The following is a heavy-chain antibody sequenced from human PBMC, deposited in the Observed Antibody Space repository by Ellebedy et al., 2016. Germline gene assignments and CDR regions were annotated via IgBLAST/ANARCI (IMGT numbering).Heavy chain of an antibody. CDR1: GGSISSSSYY. CDR3: ARRGVTTIWFDP. V-gene: IGHV4-39*01. CDR2: IYYSGST. J-gene: IGHJ5*02. Sequence: SETLSLTCTVSGGSISSSSYYWGWIRQPPGKGLEWIGSIYYSGSTYYNPSLKSRVTISVDTSKNQFSLKLSSVTAADTAVYYCARRGVTTIWFDPWGQGTLVTVSS. D-gene: IGHD2-21*02.